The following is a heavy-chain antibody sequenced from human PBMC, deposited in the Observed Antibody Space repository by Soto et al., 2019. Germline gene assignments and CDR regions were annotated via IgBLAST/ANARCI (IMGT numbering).Heavy chain of an antibody. Sequence: GGSLRLSCAASGFTFSSYAMSWVRQAPGKGLEWVSSISGSGGSTYYADSVKGRFTISRGNSKNTLYLQMNSLRAEDTAVYYWATSQEWLMFDYWGQGTPGTVSS. CDR2: ISGSGGST. D-gene: IGHD3-3*01. J-gene: IGHJ4*02. CDR1: GFTFSSYA. V-gene: IGHV3-23*01. CDR3: ATSQEWLMFDY.